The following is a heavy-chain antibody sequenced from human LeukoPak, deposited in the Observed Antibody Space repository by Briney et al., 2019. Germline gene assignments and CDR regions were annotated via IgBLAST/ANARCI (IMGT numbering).Heavy chain of an antibody. CDR3: ARGSYSSSSRSGAYYYYYYYMDV. V-gene: IGHV1-18*01. J-gene: IGHJ6*03. D-gene: IGHD6-6*01. CDR2: ISAYNGNT. CDR1: GYTFTSYG. Sequence: ASVKVSCKASGYTFTSYGISWVRQAPGQGLEWMGWISAYNGNTNYAQKLQGRVTMTTDTSTSTAYMELSSLRSEDTAVYYCARGSYSSSSRSGAYYYYYYYMDVWGKGTTVTVSS.